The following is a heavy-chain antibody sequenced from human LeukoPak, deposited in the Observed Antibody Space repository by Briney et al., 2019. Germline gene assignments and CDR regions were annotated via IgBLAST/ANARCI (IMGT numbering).Heavy chain of an antibody. CDR2: IYHGGNT. Sequence: SETLSLTCTVSGYSISSGYYWGWIQQPPGKGLEWIGSIYHGGNTYYNPSLKSRVTISVDTSKNQFSLKLSSVTAADTAVYYCASPIVGATVASDYWGQGTLVTVSS. CDR3: ASPIVGATVASDY. J-gene: IGHJ4*02. V-gene: IGHV4-38-2*02. CDR1: GYSISSGYY. D-gene: IGHD1-26*01.